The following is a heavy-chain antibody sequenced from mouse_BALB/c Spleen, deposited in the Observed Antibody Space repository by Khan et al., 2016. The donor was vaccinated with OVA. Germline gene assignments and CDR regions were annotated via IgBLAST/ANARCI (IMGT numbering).Heavy chain of an antibody. Sequence: EVQLQQSGPELVKPGASVKISCKASGYSFTGYFMNWVMQSHGKSLEWIGRINPHIGETFYNQKFKGKATLTVDESSSTAHMERRSLASEDSAVYYGARIYRSDFDYWGQGTTLTVSS. D-gene: IGHD1-1*01. CDR3: ARIYRSDFDY. V-gene: IGHV1-20*02. J-gene: IGHJ2*01. CDR2: INPHIGET. CDR1: GYSFTGYF.